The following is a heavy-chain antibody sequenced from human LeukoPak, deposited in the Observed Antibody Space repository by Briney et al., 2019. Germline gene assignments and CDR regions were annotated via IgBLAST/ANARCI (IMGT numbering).Heavy chain of an antibody. V-gene: IGHV1-8*03. CDR3: ARDHYYDRSGYFDY. D-gene: IGHD3-22*01. Sequence: GASVKVSCKASGYTFTSYDINWVRQATGQGLEWMGWMNPNSGNTGYAQKFQGRVTITRNTSISTAYMELSSLRSEDTAVYYCARDHYYDRSGYFDYWGQGTLVTVSS. CDR1: GYTFTSYD. J-gene: IGHJ4*02. CDR2: MNPNSGNT.